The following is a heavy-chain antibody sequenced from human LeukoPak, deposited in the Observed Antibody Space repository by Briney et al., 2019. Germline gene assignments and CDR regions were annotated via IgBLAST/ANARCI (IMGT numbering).Heavy chain of an antibody. CDR1: GFTFSSYW. D-gene: IGHD3-22*01. Sequence: GGSLRLSCAASGFTFSSYWMSWVRQAPGKGLEWVANIKQDGSEKYYVDSVKGRFTISRDNAKNSLYLQMNSLRAEDTALYYCASPLLDYYDSSGYYSQIDYWGQGTLVTVSS. J-gene: IGHJ4*02. CDR2: IKQDGSEK. V-gene: IGHV3-7*01. CDR3: ASPLLDYYDSSGYYSQIDY.